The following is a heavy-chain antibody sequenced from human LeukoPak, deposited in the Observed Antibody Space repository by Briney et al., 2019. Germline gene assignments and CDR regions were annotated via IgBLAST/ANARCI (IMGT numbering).Heavy chain of an antibody. V-gene: IGHV1-18*01. Sequence: ASVKVSCKTSDYSFSSYGFTWVRQAPGQRLEWMGWISAFTGNTTYAQKFQGRVTFTTDTSISTAYMELSSLRSDDTAVYYCARGESGTYSLDYWGQGTLVTVSS. D-gene: IGHD1-26*01. CDR3: ARGESGTYSLDY. J-gene: IGHJ4*02. CDR1: DYSFSSYG. CDR2: ISAFTGNT.